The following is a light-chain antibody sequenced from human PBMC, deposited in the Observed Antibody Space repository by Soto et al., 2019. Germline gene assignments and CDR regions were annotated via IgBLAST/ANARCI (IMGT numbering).Light chain of an antibody. J-gene: IGKJ1*01. V-gene: IGKV1-27*01. CDR3: QKYNKAPWK. CDR1: PDIAGF. CDR2: GTS. Sequence: DIQMTQSPPSLSASVGDRVTITCRPSPDIAGFLAWYQQKPGTAPKLLVYGTSTLQSGVPSRFSGSGWGTDFILTISSLQPEDVATYYCQKYNKAPWKFGQGTKV.